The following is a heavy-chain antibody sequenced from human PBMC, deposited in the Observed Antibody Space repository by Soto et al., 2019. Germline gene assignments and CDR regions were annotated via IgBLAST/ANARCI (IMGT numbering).Heavy chain of an antibody. J-gene: IGHJ3*02. Sequence: SETLSLTCTVSGGSISNYYGSWIRQPPGKGLEWIGYLAYSGSPNYSPSLKSRVTISLDRSKNQFSVKLSSVTAADTAVYYCARITTFLTFDIWGQGTMVTVSS. D-gene: IGHD1-1*01. V-gene: IGHV4-59*01. CDR3: ARITTFLTFDI. CDR1: GGSISNYY. CDR2: LAYSGSP.